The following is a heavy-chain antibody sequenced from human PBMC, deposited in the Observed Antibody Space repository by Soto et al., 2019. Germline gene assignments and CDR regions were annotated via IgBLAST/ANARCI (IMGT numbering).Heavy chain of an antibody. Sequence: GESLKISCKGSGYSFTSYWIGWVRQMPGKGLEWMGIIYPGDSDTRYSPSFQGQVTISADKSISTAYLQWSSLKASDTAMYYCARRQKLRYFDWPPYGMDVWGQGTTVTVSS. CDR2: IYPGDSDT. J-gene: IGHJ6*02. CDR3: ARRQKLRYFDWPPYGMDV. V-gene: IGHV5-51*01. D-gene: IGHD3-9*01. CDR1: GYSFTSYW.